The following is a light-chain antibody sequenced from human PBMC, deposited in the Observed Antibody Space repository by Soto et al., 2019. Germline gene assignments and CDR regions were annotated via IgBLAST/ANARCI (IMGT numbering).Light chain of an antibody. Sequence: EIVMTQSPGTLSVSPGARVPLSCRASQSVSSDLAWYQQKPGQAPRLLIYGASTRATGIPARFSGRGSGTEFTLTISSLQSEDFAVYYCQQYNNWPPATFGQGTRLEIK. CDR1: QSVSSD. CDR2: GAS. V-gene: IGKV3-15*01. CDR3: QQYNNWPPAT. J-gene: IGKJ5*01.